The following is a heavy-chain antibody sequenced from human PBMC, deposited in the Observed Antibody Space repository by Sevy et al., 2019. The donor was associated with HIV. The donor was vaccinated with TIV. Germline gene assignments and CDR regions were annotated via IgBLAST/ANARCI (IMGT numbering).Heavy chain of an antibody. CDR2: ISSSSSYI. Sequence: GGSLRLSCAASGFTFSSYSMNWVRQAPGKGLEWVSSISSSSSYIYYADSVKGLFTISRDNAKNSRYLQMNSLRAEDTAGDYCARGGHYDFWSGYYTSTEYFQHWGQGTLVTVSS. CDR3: ARGGHYDFWSGYYTSTEYFQH. CDR1: GFTFSSYS. V-gene: IGHV3-21*01. D-gene: IGHD3-3*01. J-gene: IGHJ1*01.